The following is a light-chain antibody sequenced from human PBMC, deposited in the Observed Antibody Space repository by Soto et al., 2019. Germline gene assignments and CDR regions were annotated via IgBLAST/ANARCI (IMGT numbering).Light chain of an antibody. Sequence: QPVLTQPPSVSGAPGQRVTISCTGSSSNIGAGYDVHWYQQLPGTAPKLLIYGNSNRPSGVPHRFSGSKSGTSASLAITGLQAEDEADYYCQSYDSSLSGSIFGGGTKLTVL. CDR1: SSNIGAGYD. V-gene: IGLV1-40*01. J-gene: IGLJ2*01. CDR2: GNS. CDR3: QSYDSSLSGSI.